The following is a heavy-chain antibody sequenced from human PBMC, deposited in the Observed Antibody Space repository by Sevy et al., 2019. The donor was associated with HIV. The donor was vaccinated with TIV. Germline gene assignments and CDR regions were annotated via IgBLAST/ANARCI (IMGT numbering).Heavy chain of an antibody. CDR1: GFTFSSYG. Sequence: GGSLRLSCAASGFTFSSYGMHWVRQAPGKGLEWVAVISYDGSNKYYAYSVKGRFTISRDNSKNTLYLQMNSLRAEDTAVYYCAKGADWGPLYYFDYWGQGTLVTVSS. CDR3: AKGADWGPLYYFDY. CDR2: ISYDGSNK. D-gene: IGHD3-16*01. J-gene: IGHJ4*02. V-gene: IGHV3-30*18.